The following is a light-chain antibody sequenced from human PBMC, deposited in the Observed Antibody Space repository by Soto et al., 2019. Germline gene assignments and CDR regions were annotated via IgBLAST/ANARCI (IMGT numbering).Light chain of an antibody. CDR3: QQHAHWPLT. CDR1: QSVGNN. J-gene: IGKJ4*01. Sequence: EIVLTQSPATLSLSPGERATLSCRASQSVGNNLAWYQQKPGQAPGLLIYEASTRATGITARFSGSGSVTHFTLTISSLEPEDFAVYYCQQHAHWPLTFGGGTKVEIK. V-gene: IGKV3-11*01. CDR2: EAS.